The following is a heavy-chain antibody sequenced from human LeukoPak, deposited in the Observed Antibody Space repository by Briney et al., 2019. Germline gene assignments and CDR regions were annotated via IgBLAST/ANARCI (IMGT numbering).Heavy chain of an antibody. CDR3: TTGVVVVPAASEYYFDY. CDR2: IKSKTDGGTT. CDR1: GFTFNNAW. D-gene: IGHD2-2*01. V-gene: IGHV3-15*01. J-gene: IGHJ4*02. Sequence: GGSLRLSCAASGFTFNNAWMSWVRQAPGKGLEWVGRIKSKTDGGTTDYAAPVKGRFTISRDDSKNTLYLQMNSLKTEDTAVYYCTTGVVVVPAASEYYFDYWGQGTLVTVSS.